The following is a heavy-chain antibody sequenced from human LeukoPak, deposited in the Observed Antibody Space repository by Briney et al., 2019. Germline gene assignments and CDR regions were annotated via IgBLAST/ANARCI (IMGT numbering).Heavy chain of an antibody. J-gene: IGHJ3*02. CDR1: GGSFSGYY. D-gene: IGHD1-26*01. V-gene: IGHV4-34*01. CDR3: ARPIYSGSYRHAFDI. CDR2: IYYSGST. Sequence: SETLSLTCAVYGGSFSGYYWSWIRQPPGKGLEWIGSIYYSGSTYYNPSLKSRVTISVDTSKNQISLKLSSVTAADTAVYYCARPIYSGSYRHAFDIWGQGTMVTVSS.